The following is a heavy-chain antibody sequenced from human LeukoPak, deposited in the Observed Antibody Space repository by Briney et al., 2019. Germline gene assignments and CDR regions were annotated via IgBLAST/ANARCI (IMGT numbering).Heavy chain of an antibody. CDR3: ASLSFTGYCSSTSCHGDY. Sequence: GGSLRLSCAASGFTVSNKYMSWVRQAPGKGLEWVSGIYSGGNTYHADSVKGRFTISRDNSKNTLYLQMNSLRAEDTAVYYCASLSFTGYCSSTSCHGDYWGQGTLVTVSS. J-gene: IGHJ4*02. CDR2: IYSGGNT. V-gene: IGHV3-66*02. D-gene: IGHD2-2*01. CDR1: GFTVSNKY.